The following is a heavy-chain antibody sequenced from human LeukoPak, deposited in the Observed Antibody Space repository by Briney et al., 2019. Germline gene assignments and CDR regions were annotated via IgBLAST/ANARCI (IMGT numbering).Heavy chain of an antibody. CDR3: ARGGTMVRGVIIRQSDY. J-gene: IGHJ4*02. V-gene: IGHV4-30-2*01. Sequence: PSETLSLTCAVSGGSISSGGYSWSWIRQPPGKGLEWIGYIYHSGSTYYNPSLKSRVTISVDRSKNQFSLKLSSVTAADTAVYYCARGGTMVRGVIIRQSDYWGQGTLVTVSS. CDR1: GGSISSGGYS. D-gene: IGHD3-10*01. CDR2: IYHSGST.